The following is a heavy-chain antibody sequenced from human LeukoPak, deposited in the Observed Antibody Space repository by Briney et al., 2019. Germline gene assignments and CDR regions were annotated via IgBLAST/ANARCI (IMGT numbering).Heavy chain of an antibody. CDR2: IKQDGSDN. J-gene: IGHJ4*02. Sequence: GGSLRLSCAASGFSFSSYWMSWVRQAPGKGLEWVANIKQDGSDNYYVDSVKGRFTVSRDNAKNSLYLQMSSLRAEDTAVYYCARDILGTIGTSDYWGQGTLVTVSS. CDR3: ARDILGTIGTSDY. V-gene: IGHV3-7*01. CDR1: GFSFSSYW. D-gene: IGHD1-1*01.